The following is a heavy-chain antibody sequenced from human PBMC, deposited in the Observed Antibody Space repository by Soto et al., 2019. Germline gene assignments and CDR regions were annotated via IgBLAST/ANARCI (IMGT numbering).Heavy chain of an antibody. CDR2: ISAYNGNT. Sequence: GASVKVSCKASGYTFTSYGISWVRQAPGQGLEWMGWISAYNGNTNYAQKLQGRVTMTTDTSTSTAYMELRSLRSDDTAVYYCARGEVIAARHYYYYGMDVWGQGTTVTVSS. CDR1: GYTFTSYG. D-gene: IGHD6-6*01. CDR3: ARGEVIAARHYYYYGMDV. V-gene: IGHV1-18*04. J-gene: IGHJ6*02.